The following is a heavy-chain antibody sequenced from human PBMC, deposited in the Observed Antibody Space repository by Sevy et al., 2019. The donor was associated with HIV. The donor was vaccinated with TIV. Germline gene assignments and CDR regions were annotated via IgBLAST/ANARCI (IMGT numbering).Heavy chain of an antibody. Sequence: GESLKISCKGSGYSFPSYWIGWVRQMPGKGLEWMGIIYHGDSDTRYSPSFQGQVTISADKSISTAYLQWSSLKASDTAMYYCARLRFIYDSSGYYYPGYFQHWGQGTLVTVSS. J-gene: IGHJ1*01. CDR3: ARLRFIYDSSGYYYPGYFQH. CDR2: IYHGDSDT. V-gene: IGHV5-51*01. D-gene: IGHD3-22*01. CDR1: GYSFPSYW.